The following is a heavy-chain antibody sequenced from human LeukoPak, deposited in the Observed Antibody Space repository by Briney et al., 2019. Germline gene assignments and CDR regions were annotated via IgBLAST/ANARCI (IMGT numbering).Heavy chain of an antibody. CDR3: AREVEEYCSGGSCYGAHY. J-gene: IGHJ4*02. D-gene: IGHD2-15*01. CDR1: GGTFSSYA. CDR2: IIPIFGTA. Sequence: GSSVKLSCKASGGTFSSYAISWVRQAPGQGLEWMGGIIPIFGTANYAQKYQGRVTITADESTSTAYMELSSLRSEDTAVYYCAREVEEYCSGGSCYGAHYWGQGTLVTVSS. V-gene: IGHV1-69*01.